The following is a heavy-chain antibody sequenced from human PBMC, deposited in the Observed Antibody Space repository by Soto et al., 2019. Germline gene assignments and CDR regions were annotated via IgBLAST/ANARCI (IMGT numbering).Heavy chain of an antibody. CDR1: GFTFSSYG. J-gene: IGHJ6*02. V-gene: IGHV3-30*18. Sequence: QVQLVESGGGVVQPGMSLRLSCAASGFTFSSYGMHWVRQAPGKGLEWVAVISYDGSNKYYADSVKGRFNISRDNSKNTLYLQMNSLRAEDTAVYYCAKGIKLITIFGVVIMDYYYYGMDVWGQGTTVTVSS. D-gene: IGHD3-3*01. CDR3: AKGIKLITIFGVVIMDYYYYGMDV. CDR2: ISYDGSNK.